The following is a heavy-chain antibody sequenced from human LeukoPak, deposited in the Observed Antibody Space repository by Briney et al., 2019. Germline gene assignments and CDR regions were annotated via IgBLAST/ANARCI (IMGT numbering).Heavy chain of an antibody. Sequence: ASVKVSCKASGYTFIGYYMHWVRQAPGQGLEWMGWIIPNSGGTNYAQKFQGRVTMTRDTSISTAYMELSRLRSDDTAVYYCARDLSWTLTGYLGYYGMDVWGQGTTVTVSS. J-gene: IGHJ6*02. CDR2: IIPNSGGT. D-gene: IGHD3-9*01. CDR3: ARDLSWTLTGYLGYYGMDV. V-gene: IGHV1-2*02. CDR1: GYTFIGYY.